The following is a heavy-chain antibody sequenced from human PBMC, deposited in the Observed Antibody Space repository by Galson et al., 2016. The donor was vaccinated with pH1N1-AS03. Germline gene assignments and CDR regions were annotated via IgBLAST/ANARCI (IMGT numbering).Heavy chain of an antibody. CDR1: GGTFSSYA. J-gene: IGHJ6*02. CDR3: ARAMVPTTYYGMDV. D-gene: IGHD4/OR15-4a*01. Sequence: SVKVSCKPSGGTFSSYAFSWVRQAPGQGLEWMGGVIPIFGTTNYAQKFQGRVTITADKSTSTAYMELRSLRSDDTAVYYCARAMVPTTYYGMDVWGQGTTVTVSS. V-gene: IGHV1-69*06. CDR2: VIPIFGTT.